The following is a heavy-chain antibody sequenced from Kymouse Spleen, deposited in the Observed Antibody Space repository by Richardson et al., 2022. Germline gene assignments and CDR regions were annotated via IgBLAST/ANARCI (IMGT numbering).Heavy chain of an antibody. D-gene: IGHD3-10*01. CDR3: AKDMRVRGVIGGMDV. Sequence: EVQLVESGGGLVQPGRSLRLSCAASGFTFDDYAMHWVRQAPGKGLEWVSGISWNSGSIGYADSVKGRFTISRDNAKNSLYLQMNSLRAEDTALYYCAKDMRVRGVIGGMDVWGQGTTVTVSS. CDR2: ISWNSGSI. CDR1: GFTFDDYA. J-gene: IGHJ6*02. V-gene: IGHV3-9*01.